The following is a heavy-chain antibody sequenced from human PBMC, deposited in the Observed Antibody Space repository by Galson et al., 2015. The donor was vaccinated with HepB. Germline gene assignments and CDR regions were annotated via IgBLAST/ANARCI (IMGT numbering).Heavy chain of an antibody. D-gene: IGHD1-26*01. CDR2: INSDGSSS. CDR3: ARAGSVWGAFDI. V-gene: IGHV3-74*01. CDR1: GFTFSSYW. Sequence: SLRLSCAASGFTFSSYWMHWVRQAPGKGLVWVSRINSDGSSSSYADSVKGRFTISRDNAKNTLYLQMNSQGAEDTAVYYCARAGSVWGAFDIWGQGTMVTVSS. J-gene: IGHJ3*02.